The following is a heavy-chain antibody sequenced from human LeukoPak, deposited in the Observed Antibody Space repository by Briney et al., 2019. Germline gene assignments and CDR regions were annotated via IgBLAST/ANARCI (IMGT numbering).Heavy chain of an antibody. Sequence: SETLSLTRAVYGGSFSGYYWSWIRQPPGKGLEWIGEINHSGSTNYNPSLKSRVTISVDTSKNQFSLKLSSVTAADTAVYYCARGVITMVRGATLANWFDPWGQGTLVTASS. CDR2: INHSGST. CDR1: GGSFSGYY. V-gene: IGHV4-34*01. CDR3: ARGVITMVRGATLANWFDP. J-gene: IGHJ5*02. D-gene: IGHD3-10*01.